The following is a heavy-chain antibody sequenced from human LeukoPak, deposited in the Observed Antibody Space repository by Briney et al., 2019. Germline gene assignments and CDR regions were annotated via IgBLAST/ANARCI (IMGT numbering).Heavy chain of an antibody. V-gene: IGHV3-48*02. CDR3: ARSIVVSPAAPYIWFDP. CDR1: GFTFSSYS. CDR2: ISSSSSTI. J-gene: IGHJ5*02. D-gene: IGHD2-2*01. Sequence: PGGSLRLSCAASGFTFSSYSMNWVRQAPGKGLEWVSYISSSSSTIYHADSVKGRFTISRDNAKNSLYLQMNSLRDEDTAVYYCARSIVVSPAAPYIWFDPWGQGTLVTVSS.